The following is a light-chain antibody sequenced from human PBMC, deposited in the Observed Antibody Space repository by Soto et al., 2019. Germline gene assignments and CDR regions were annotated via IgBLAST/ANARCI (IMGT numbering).Light chain of an antibody. Sequence: AIQLTQSPSSLSASVGDRVTITCRARQGISSALAWYQHKPGRAPRLLIYDASSLQSGVSSRFSVSGSGTDFTLTISSLQPEDFANYYCQQVQSYALTFGGGTKLEIK. CDR3: QQVQSYALT. J-gene: IGKJ4*01. CDR2: DAS. V-gene: IGKV1-13*02. CDR1: QGISSA.